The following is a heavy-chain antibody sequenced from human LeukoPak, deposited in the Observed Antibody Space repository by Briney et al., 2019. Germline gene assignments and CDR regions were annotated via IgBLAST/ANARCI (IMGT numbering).Heavy chain of an antibody. D-gene: IGHD3-10*01. CDR3: ARSEINDYNRY. J-gene: IGHJ4*02. V-gene: IGHV4-38-2*01. CDR2: IYQGGST. CDR1: GYSISSGYH. Sequence: PSETLSLTCSVSGYSISSGYHWACIRPSPGKRLEWLGIIYQGGSTYDTPSLKGRVTMSVDTSRNPFSLNMSRVTAADTAVYYCARSEINDYNRYWGQGITVIVS.